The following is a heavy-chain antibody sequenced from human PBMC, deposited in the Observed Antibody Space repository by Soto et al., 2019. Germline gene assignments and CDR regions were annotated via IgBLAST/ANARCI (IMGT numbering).Heavy chain of an antibody. D-gene: IGHD5-18*01. CDR1: GFTFSSYA. Sequence: SLRLSCAASGFTFSSYAIHWVRQAPGKGLEWVAFMSSDGSNTFYADSVRGRFTVSRDNSKSTLYLRMNGLMPEDTAVYYCTKSHSTALVPYYFDYWGQGTLVTVSS. CDR3: TKSHSTALVPYYFDY. CDR2: MSSDGSNT. V-gene: IGHV3-30*18. J-gene: IGHJ4*02.